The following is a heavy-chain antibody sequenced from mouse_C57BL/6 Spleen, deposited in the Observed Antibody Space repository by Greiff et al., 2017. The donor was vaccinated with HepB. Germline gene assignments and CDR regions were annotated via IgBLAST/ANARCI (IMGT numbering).Heavy chain of an antibody. CDR1: GFTFSSYA. D-gene: IGHD1-1*01. CDR2: ISDGGSYT. CDR3: ARPSIETVVYWYFDV. Sequence: EVQRVESGGGLVKPGGSLKLSCAASGFTFSSYAMSWVRQTPEKRLEWVATISDGGSYTYYPDNVKGRFTISRDNAKNNLYLQMSHLKSEDTAMYYCARPSIETVVYWYFDVWGTGTTVTVSS. J-gene: IGHJ1*03. V-gene: IGHV5-4*01.